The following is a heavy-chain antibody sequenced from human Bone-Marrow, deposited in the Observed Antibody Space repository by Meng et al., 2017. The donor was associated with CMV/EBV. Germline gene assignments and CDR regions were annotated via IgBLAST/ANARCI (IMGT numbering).Heavy chain of an antibody. CDR1: GYTFTSYD. Sequence: ASVKVSCKASGYTFTSYDINWVRQATGQGLEWMGWMNPNSGNTGYAQKFQGRVTITRNTSISTAYMELSSLRSEDTAVYYCARDGGLAGYNWFDPWGQGNRVTGYS. CDR3: ARDGGLAGYNWFDP. V-gene: IGHV1-8*03. J-gene: IGHJ5*02. CDR2: MNPNSGNT. D-gene: IGHD2-15*01.